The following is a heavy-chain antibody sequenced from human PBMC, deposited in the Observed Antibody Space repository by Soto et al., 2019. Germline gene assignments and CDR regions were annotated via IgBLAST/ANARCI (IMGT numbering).Heavy chain of an antibody. CDR3: ARDRDSSGWYGHDY. D-gene: IGHD6-19*01. Sequence: TVGSLRLSGAASGFTFSSYEMNWVRQARGKGLEWVSYISSSGSTIYYADSVKGRFTISRDNAKNSLYLQMSSLRAEDTAVYYCARDRDSSGWYGHDYWGQGTLVTVSS. CDR2: ISSSGSTI. J-gene: IGHJ4*02. V-gene: IGHV3-48*03. CDR1: GFTFSSYE.